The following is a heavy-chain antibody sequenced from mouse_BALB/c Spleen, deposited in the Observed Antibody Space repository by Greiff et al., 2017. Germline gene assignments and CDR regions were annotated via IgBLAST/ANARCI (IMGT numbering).Heavy chain of an antibody. V-gene: IGHV5-12-1*01. D-gene: IGHD1-1*01. Sequence: EVKLVESGGGLVKPGGSLKLSCAASGFAFSSYDMSWVRQTPEKRLEWVAYISSGGGSTYYPDTVKGRFTISRDNAKNTLYLQMSSLKSEDTAMYYCARIYYYGSSHAMDYWGQGTSVTVSS. J-gene: IGHJ4*01. CDR3: ARIYYYGSSHAMDY. CDR2: ISSGGGST. CDR1: GFAFSSYD.